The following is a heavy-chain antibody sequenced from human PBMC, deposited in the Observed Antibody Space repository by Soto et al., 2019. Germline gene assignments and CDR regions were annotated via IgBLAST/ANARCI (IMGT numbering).Heavy chain of an antibody. CDR3: ASLPWADYGGIIDS. D-gene: IGHD4-17*01. CDR1: GGSISSYY. CDR2: IYYSGIT. J-gene: IGHJ5*01. Sequence: PSETLSLTCTVSGGSISSYYRCWIRQPPGKGLEWIGYIYYSGITNYNPSLKSRVTISVDTSKNQFSLKLSSVTAADTAVYYRASLPWADYGGIIDSWGQGILVTVSS. V-gene: IGHV4-59*01.